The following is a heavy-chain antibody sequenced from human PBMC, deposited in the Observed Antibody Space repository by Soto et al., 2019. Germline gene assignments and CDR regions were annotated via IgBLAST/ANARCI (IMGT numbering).Heavy chain of an antibody. CDR1: GFSFSNYA. Sequence: QVQLVESGGGVVQPGRSLRLSCAASGFSFSNYAVHWVRQAPGKGLEWVAVISYDGNNKYYADSVKGRFTISRDNSKNTLYLQMNSLRAEDTAVYYCARERWLQPPYYYYSMDVW. CDR3: ARERWLQPPYYYYSMDV. V-gene: IGHV3-30-3*01. CDR2: ISYDGNNK. J-gene: IGHJ6*01. D-gene: IGHD5-12*01.